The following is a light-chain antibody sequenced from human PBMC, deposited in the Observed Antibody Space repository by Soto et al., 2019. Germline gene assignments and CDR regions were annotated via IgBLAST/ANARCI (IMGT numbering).Light chain of an antibody. V-gene: IGLV3-21*02. Sequence: SYELTQPPSVSVAPGQTASIACGGDSIGSKSVNWYQQRPGQAPVVVVYDDTDRPTGIPERFSGSNSGNTATLTITRVEAGDEADCYCQVWDGRSFQGVFGPGTKVTV. CDR2: DDT. J-gene: IGLJ1*01. CDR1: SIGSKS. CDR3: QVWDGRSFQGV.